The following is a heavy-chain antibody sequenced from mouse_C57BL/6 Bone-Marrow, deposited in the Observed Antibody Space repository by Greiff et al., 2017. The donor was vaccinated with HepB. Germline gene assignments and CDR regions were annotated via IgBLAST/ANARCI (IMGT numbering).Heavy chain of an antibody. Sequence: EVMLVESGGGLVQPGGSLKLSCAASGFTFSDYYMYWVRQTPEKRLEWVAYISNGGGSTYYPDTVKGRFTISRDNAKNTLYLQRSRLKSEDTAMYYCARHHRITTVVYWYFDVWGTGTTVTVSS. CDR3: ARHHRITTVVYWYFDV. CDR1: GFTFSDYY. D-gene: IGHD1-1*01. V-gene: IGHV5-12*01. J-gene: IGHJ1*03. CDR2: ISNGGGST.